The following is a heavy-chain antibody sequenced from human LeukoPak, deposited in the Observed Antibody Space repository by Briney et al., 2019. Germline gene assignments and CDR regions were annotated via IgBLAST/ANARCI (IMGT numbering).Heavy chain of an antibody. V-gene: IGHV3-15*01. CDR2: IKSKTDGGTT. D-gene: IGHD3-22*01. CDR1: GLTFSNAW. Sequence: TGGSLRLSCAASGLTFSNAWMSWVRQAPGKGLEWVGRIKSKTDGGTTDYAAPVKGRFTISRDDSKNTLYLQMNSLKTEDTAVYYCTTSYYYDSSGYYYDDYWGQGTLVTVSS. CDR3: TTSYYYDSSGYYYDDY. J-gene: IGHJ4*02.